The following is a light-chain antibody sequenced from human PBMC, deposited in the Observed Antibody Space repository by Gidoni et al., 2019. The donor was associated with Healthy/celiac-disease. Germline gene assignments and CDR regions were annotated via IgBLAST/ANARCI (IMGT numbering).Light chain of an antibody. CDR2: AAS. CDR3: QQLNSYPRGFT. V-gene: IGKV1-9*01. J-gene: IGKJ3*01. CDR1: QGISSY. Sequence: DIQLTQSPSFLSASVGDRDTITCRASQGISSYLAWYQQKPGKAPKLLIYAASTLQSGVPSRFSGSGSGTEFTLTISSLQPEDFATYYCQQLNSYPRGFTFGPGTKVDIK.